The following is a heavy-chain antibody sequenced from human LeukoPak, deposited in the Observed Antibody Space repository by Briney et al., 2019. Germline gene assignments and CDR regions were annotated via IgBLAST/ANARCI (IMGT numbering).Heavy chain of an antibody. CDR3: TIGSSSGSLAY. V-gene: IGHV4-4*07. D-gene: IGHD2-15*01. CDR2: IYTDGST. Sequence: PSETLSLTCTVSGASVNDNYWSWSRQPAGKTLEWIGRIYTDGSTNYNPSLKSRVAISVDTSTNQFPLFLRSVTAADTAIYYCTIGSSSGSLAYWGQGTLVTVSS. J-gene: IGHJ4*02. CDR1: GASVNDNY.